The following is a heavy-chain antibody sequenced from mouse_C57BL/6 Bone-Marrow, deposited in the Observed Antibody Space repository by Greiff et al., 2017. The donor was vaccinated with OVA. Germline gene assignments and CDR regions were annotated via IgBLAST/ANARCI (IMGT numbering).Heavy chain of an antibody. CDR1: GYTFTSYW. CDR3: ARSGITTVEGDFAMDY. J-gene: IGHJ4*01. D-gene: IGHD1-1*01. V-gene: IGHV1-55*01. Sequence: QVQLQQPGAELVKPGASVKMSCTASGYTFTSYWITWVKQRPGQGLEWIGDIYPGSGRTNYHEKFKRKDTLTVDTSSSTAYMQLSSLTSEDSAVYYCARSGITTVEGDFAMDYWGQGTSVTVSS. CDR2: IYPGSGRT.